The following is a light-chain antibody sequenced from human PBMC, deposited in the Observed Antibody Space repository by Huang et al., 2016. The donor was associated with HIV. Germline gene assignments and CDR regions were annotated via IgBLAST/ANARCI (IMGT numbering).Light chain of an antibody. CDR1: QSVSSN. J-gene: IGKJ1*01. CDR3: QQYNNWPPWT. Sequence: EIVMTQSPATLSVSPGERATLSCRASQSVSSNLAWYQQKPGQAPRLRIYGATTRATGIPARFSVSGSGTEFTLTISSLQSEDFAVYYCQQYNNWPPWTFGQGTKVEIK. CDR2: GAT. V-gene: IGKV3-15*01.